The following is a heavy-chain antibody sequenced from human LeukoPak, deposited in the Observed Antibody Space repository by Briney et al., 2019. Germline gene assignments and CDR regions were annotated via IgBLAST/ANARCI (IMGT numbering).Heavy chain of an antibody. Sequence: GGSLRLSCAASGFTFSSYAMSWVRQAPGKGLEWVSAISGSGGSTYYADSVKGRFTISRDNSKNTLYLQMNSLRAEDTAVYYCAKADSIPGYSSGWYIGYFDYWGQGTLVTVSS. J-gene: IGHJ4*02. CDR3: AKADSIPGYSSGWYIGYFDY. CDR1: GFTFSSYA. V-gene: IGHV3-23*01. D-gene: IGHD6-19*01. CDR2: ISGSGGST.